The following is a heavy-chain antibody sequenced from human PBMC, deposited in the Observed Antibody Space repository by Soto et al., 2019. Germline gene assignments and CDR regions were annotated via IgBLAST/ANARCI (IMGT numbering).Heavy chain of an antibody. Sequence: GGSLRLSCAASGFTFSNAWMSWVRQAPGKGLEWVGRIKSKTDGGTTDYAAPVKGRFTISRDDSKNTLYLQMNSLKTEDTAVYYCTTDSHLLAMVRELDAFDIWGQGTMVTVSS. D-gene: IGHD3-10*01. CDR1: GFTFSNAW. V-gene: IGHV3-15*01. CDR2: IKSKTDGGTT. J-gene: IGHJ3*02. CDR3: TTDSHLLAMVRELDAFDI.